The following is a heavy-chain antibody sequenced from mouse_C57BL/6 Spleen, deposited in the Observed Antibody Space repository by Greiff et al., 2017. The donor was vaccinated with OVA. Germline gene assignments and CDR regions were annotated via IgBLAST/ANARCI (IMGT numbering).Heavy chain of an antibody. J-gene: IGHJ1*03. D-gene: IGHD2-3*01. Sequence: EVKLMESEGGLVQPGSSMKLSCTASGFTFSDYYMAWVRQVPEKGLEWVANISYDGSSTYYLASLKSRFIISRDHAKNILLLQMSSLKSEDTARDYCAKGGDDGYFDDWGKGTTVTVSS. CDR2: ISYDGSST. V-gene: IGHV5-16*01. CDR1: GFTFSDYY. CDR3: AKGGDDGYFDD.